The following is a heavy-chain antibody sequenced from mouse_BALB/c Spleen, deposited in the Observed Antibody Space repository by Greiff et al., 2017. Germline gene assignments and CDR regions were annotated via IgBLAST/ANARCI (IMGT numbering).Heavy chain of an antibody. CDR2: ISSGGSYT. D-gene: IGHD2-10*02. J-gene: IGHJ4*01. CDR3: AREEEYGNSLYAMDY. V-gene: IGHV5-6*01. CDR1: GFTFSSYG. Sequence: EVHLVESGGDLVKPGGSLKLSCAASGFTFSSYGMSWVRQTPDKRLEWVATISSGGSYTYYPDSVKGRFTISRDNAKNTLYLQMSSLKSEDTAMYYCAREEEYGNSLYAMDYWGQGTSVTVSS.